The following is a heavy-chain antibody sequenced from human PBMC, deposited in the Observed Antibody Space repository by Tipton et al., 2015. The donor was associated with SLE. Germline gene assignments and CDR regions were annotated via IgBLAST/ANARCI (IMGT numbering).Heavy chain of an antibody. J-gene: IGHJ2*01. CDR2: FYFSGSS. CDR1: GVSISTYY. D-gene: IGHD5-18*01. CDR3: ARTAGRSVKLWYFDL. V-gene: IGHV4-59*12. Sequence: TLSLTCSVSGVSISTYYWSWIRQSPGKGLEWIGFFYFSGSSQYNPSLKSRVTISVDTSKNQFSLKLSSATDVDTAVYYCARTAGRSVKLWYFDLWGRGTLVTVSS.